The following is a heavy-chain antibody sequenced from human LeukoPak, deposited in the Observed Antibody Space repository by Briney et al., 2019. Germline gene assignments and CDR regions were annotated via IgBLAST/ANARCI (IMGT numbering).Heavy chain of an antibody. D-gene: IGHD3-22*01. Sequence: PGGSLRLSCAFSGCIFSSHAMSWVRQAPGKGLEGVSAISGSGGSTYYADSVKGGFTISRDNSKNTLYLQMNILRAEDTAVYYCAKDRHYYDSSGYYYWNFDLWGRGTLVTVSS. CDR1: GCIFSSHA. CDR3: AKDRHYYDSSGYYYWNFDL. J-gene: IGHJ2*01. V-gene: IGHV3-23*01. CDR2: ISGSGGST.